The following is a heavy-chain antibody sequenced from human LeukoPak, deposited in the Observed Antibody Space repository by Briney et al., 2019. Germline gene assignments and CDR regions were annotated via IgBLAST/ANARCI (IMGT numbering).Heavy chain of an antibody. Sequence: GGSLRLFCAASGFNFSDYYMSWIRQAPGQGLEWVSYISSSSSYTNYADSVKGRFTISRDNAKNSLYLQMNSLRAEDTAVYYCARVKAEIDYSGQGTLVTVSS. CDR1: GFNFSDYY. V-gene: IGHV3-11*03. CDR2: ISSSSSYT. D-gene: IGHD2-21*01. CDR3: ARVKAEIDY. J-gene: IGHJ4*02.